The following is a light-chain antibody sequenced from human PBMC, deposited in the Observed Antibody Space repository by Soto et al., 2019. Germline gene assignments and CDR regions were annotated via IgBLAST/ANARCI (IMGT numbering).Light chain of an antibody. V-gene: IGKV3-15*01. CDR3: QQYNTWPPIT. J-gene: IGKJ5*01. CDR2: GAS. CDR1: QSVSSN. Sequence: EIVMTQSPATLSVSPGERATLSCRASQSVSSNLAWYQQKPGQAPMLLSFGASTRATGIPARFSGSGSGTEFTLTISSLQSEDFAVYYCQQYNTWPPITVGPGTRLDIK.